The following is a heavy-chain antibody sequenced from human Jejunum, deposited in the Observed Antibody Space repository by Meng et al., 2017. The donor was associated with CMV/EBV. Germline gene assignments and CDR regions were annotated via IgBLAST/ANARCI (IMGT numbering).Heavy chain of an antibody. J-gene: IGHJ6*02. Sequence: INWVRQAPGQGLEWMGGIIPIFGIANYAQKFQGRVTITMDESTNTAYMELSTLRSEDTAVYFCARDSWARRGSSKNRYFYGMDVWGQGTTVTVS. V-gene: IGHV1-69*05. CDR2: IIPIFGIA. CDR3: ARDSWARRGSSKNRYFYGMDV. D-gene: IGHD6-6*01.